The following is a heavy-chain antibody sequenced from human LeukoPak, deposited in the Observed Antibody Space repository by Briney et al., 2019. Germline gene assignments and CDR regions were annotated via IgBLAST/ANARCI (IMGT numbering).Heavy chain of an antibody. D-gene: IGHD3-10*01. CDR1: GYTFTSYG. J-gene: IGHJ4*02. CDR3: ARDTDYYYGSGSYYKPLGY. Sequence: ASVKVSCKASGYTFTSYGISWVRQAPGQGLEWMGWISGYNGNTKYAQKLQGRATMTTDTSTSTAHMELRSLRSDDTAVYYCARDTDYYYGSGSYYKPLGYWGQGTLVTVSS. CDR2: ISGYNGNT. V-gene: IGHV1-18*01.